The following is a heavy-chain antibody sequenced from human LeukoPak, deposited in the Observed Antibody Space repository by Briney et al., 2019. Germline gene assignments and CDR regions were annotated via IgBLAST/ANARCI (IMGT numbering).Heavy chain of an antibody. Sequence: PGGSLRLSCAASGFTFSSYAMSWVRQAPGKGLEWVSVISVSAGSTYYADSVKGRFTISGDDSENTLYLQMNSLRAEDTALYYCAINWNLDYWGQGTLVTVSS. CDR1: GFTFSSYA. D-gene: IGHD1-1*01. CDR2: ISVSAGST. CDR3: AINWNLDY. J-gene: IGHJ4*02. V-gene: IGHV3-23*01.